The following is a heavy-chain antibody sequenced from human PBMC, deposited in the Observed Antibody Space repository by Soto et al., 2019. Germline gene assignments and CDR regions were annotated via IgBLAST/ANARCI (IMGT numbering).Heavy chain of an antibody. CDR1: GDSVSSNSSA. J-gene: IGHJ6*02. Sequence: PSQTLSLTCPISGDSVSSNSSAWNWIRQSPSRALVWLGRTYYRTKWYNDYAVSVKSRITINPDTSKNQFSLQLNSVTREDTAVYYCARDQVSSSWYGYYYYYGMDVWGPGTTVTVSS. V-gene: IGHV6-1*01. D-gene: IGHD6-13*01. CDR3: ARDQVSSSWYGYYYYYGMDV. CDR2: TYYRTKWYN.